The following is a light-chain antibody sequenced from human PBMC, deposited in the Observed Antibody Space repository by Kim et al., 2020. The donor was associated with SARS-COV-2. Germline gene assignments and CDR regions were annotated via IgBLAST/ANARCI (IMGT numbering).Light chain of an antibody. CDR1: QSISNF. J-gene: IGKJ4*01. CDR2: SAS. V-gene: IGKV1-39*01. CDR3: QQSYTIPLT. Sequence: ASVGDRVTITGRASQSISNFLNWYQQKPGQAPNLLIYSASSLQVGVPSRFSGSGSGKDFTLTISSLQPEDFATYYCQQSYTIPLTFGGGTKVDIK.